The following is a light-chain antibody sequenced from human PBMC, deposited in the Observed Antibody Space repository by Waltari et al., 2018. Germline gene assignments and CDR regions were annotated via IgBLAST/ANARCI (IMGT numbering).Light chain of an antibody. CDR2: NAP. CDR1: SSNIGAAYG. CDR3: HSYDRSLDGVV. J-gene: IGLJ2*01. Sequence: QSVLTQPPSVSGAPGQTVTISCTGSSSNIGAAYGVHWYQQLPGTAPKLLIDNAPNRPSGVPDRFSGSRSGTSASLAITGLQAEDEADYFCHSYDRSLDGVVFGGGTKLTVL. V-gene: IGLV1-40*01.